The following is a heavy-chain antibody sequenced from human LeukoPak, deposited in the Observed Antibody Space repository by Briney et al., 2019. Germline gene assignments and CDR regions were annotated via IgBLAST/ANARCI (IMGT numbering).Heavy chain of an antibody. Sequence: PGGSLRLSCAASGFTFSSYAMSWVRQAPGKGLEWVPAISGSGGSTYYADSVKGRFTISRDNSKNTLYLQMNSLRAEDTAVYYCAKVAPITMIVVVNSWFDPWGQGTLVTVSS. CDR1: GFTFSSYA. J-gene: IGHJ5*02. V-gene: IGHV3-23*01. CDR2: ISGSGGST. D-gene: IGHD3-22*01. CDR3: AKVAPITMIVVVNSWFDP.